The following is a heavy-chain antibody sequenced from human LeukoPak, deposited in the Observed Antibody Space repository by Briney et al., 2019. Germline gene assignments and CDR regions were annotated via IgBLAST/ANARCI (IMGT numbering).Heavy chain of an antibody. CDR1: GGSFSGYY. D-gene: IGHD6-6*01. CDR3: ARRVGEYSSSYNFDY. V-gene: IGHV4-34*01. J-gene: IGHJ4*02. CDR2: INHSGST. Sequence: PSETLSLTCAVYGGSFSGYYWSWIRQPPGKGLEWIGEINHSGSTNYNPSLKSRVTISVDTSKNQFSLKLSSVTAADTAVYYCARRVGEYSSSYNFDYWGQGTLVTVSS.